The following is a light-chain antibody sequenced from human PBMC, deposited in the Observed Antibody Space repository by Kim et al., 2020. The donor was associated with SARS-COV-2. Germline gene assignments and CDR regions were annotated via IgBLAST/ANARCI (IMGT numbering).Light chain of an antibody. J-gene: IGKJ2*01. V-gene: IGKV1-5*03. Sequence: DFQMTQSPSTLSAFVGDRVTITCRASQNIHTWLAWYQQKPGKAPNLLIYKASSLESGAPSRFSGSGSGTEFTLTISSLQPDDFATYHCQQYNSYPYTFGQGTKLEI. CDR1: QNIHTW. CDR2: KAS. CDR3: QQYNSYPYT.